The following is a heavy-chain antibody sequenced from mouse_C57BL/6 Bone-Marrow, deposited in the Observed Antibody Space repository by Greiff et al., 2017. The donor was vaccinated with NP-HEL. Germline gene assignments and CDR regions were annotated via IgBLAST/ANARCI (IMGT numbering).Heavy chain of an antibody. J-gene: IGHJ4*01. D-gene: IGHD4-1*01. CDR1: GFTFSSYA. V-gene: IGHV5-4*03. Sequence: EVMLVESGGGLVKPGGSLKLSCAASGFTFSSYAMSWVRQTPEKRLEWVATISDGGSYTYYPDNVKGRFTITRDNAKNNLYLQMSHLKSEDTAMYYCARGNWEGAMDYWGQGTSVTVSS. CDR2: ISDGGSYT. CDR3: ARGNWEGAMDY.